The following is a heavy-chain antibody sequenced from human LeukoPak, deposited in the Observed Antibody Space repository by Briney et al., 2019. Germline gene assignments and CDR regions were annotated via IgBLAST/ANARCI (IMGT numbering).Heavy chain of an antibody. CDR3: ARQGGYLSPMGI. V-gene: IGHV4-59*08. Sequence: PSETLSLTCTVSGGSISSYYWSWIRQPPGKGLEWIGYISYSGSINYNPSLKSRVTISVDTSKSQFSLKLTSVTAADTAVYYCARQGGYLSPMGIWGQGTMVTVSS. CDR1: GGSISSYY. CDR2: ISYSGSI. J-gene: IGHJ3*02. D-gene: IGHD3-10*01.